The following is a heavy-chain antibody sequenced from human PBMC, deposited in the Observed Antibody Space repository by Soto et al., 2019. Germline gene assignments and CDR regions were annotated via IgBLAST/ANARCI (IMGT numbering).Heavy chain of an antibody. J-gene: IGHJ5*02. D-gene: IGHD2-2*01. CDR2: IIPILGIA. CDR3: ARGPAPGNWFDP. Sequence: QVQLVQPGAEVKKPGSSVKVSCKASGGTFSSYTISWVRQAPGQGLEWMGRIIPILGIANYAQKFQGRVTITADKSTSTAYMELSSLRSEDTAVYYCARGPAPGNWFDPWGQGTLVTVSS. CDR1: GGTFSSYT. V-gene: IGHV1-69*02.